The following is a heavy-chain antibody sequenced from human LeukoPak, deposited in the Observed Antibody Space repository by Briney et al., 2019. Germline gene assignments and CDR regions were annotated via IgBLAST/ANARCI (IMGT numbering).Heavy chain of an antibody. J-gene: IGHJ4*02. CDR2: INWNGGST. Sequence: GGSLRLSCAASGFTFDDYGMSWVRHAPGKGLVWVSGINWNGGSTGYAASVKGRFTISRDNAKNSMYLQMNSLRAEDTALYYCARDGGHTVTGGFDYWGQGTLVTVSS. D-gene: IGHD4-17*01. CDR1: GFTFDDYG. CDR3: ARDGGHTVTGGFDY. V-gene: IGHV3-20*04.